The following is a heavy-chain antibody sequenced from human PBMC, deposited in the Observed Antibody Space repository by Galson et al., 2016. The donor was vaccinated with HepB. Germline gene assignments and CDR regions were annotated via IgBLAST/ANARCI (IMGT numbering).Heavy chain of an antibody. D-gene: IGHD4-23*01. CDR2: IYWDDDR. J-gene: IGHJ4*02. Sequence: PVLVKPTQTLTLTCTFSGFSLTTSGAGVGWIRQPPGKALGWLALIYWDDDRRYSPSLRTRLTITKDTSKRQVVLTMTNMDPVDTATYYCAHGRGAGNSPVFDNWGQGTLVTVSS. CDR1: GFSLTTSGAG. CDR3: AHGRGAGNSPVFDN. V-gene: IGHV2-5*02.